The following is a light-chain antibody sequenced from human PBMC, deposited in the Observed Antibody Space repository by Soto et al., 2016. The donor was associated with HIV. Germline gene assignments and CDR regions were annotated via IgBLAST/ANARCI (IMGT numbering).Light chain of an antibody. CDR1: NIGRMR. CDR3: HLWNTFIDQYG. V-gene: IGLV3-21*02. Sequence: SYILTQPPSLSVAPGQTARLSCEGDNIGRMRVHWYQFKAGQAPLLVLHDDTRRPSGIPERFSGSNSGNTATLTISRVEAGDETDYYCHLWNTFIDQYGFGTGTKVTVL. CDR2: DDT. J-gene: IGLJ1*01.